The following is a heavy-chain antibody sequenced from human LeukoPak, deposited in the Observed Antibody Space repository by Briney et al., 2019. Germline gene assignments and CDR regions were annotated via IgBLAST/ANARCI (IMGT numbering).Heavy chain of an antibody. V-gene: IGHV4-34*01. CDR1: GGSFSVYY. CDR3: ARGNYYDSSGLPFDH. CDR2: INHSGSA. Sequence: SETLSLTCAVYGGSFSVYYWSWIRQPPGKGLEWIGEINHSGSANYYPSLKSRVTMSVDTSKNQFSLNLSSVTAADTAVYYCARGNYYDSSGLPFDHWGQGTLVTVSS. J-gene: IGHJ4*02. D-gene: IGHD3-22*01.